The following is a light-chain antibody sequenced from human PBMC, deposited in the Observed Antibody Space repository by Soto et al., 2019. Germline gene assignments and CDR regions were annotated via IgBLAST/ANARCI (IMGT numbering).Light chain of an antibody. CDR2: GAS. CDR3: QQYGSSPFT. Sequence: EIVLTQSPGTLSLSPGERATLSCRASQSVSSSYLAWYQQKPGQAPRLLIYGASSRATGIPDRFSGSGSGTDFTLAIRILEPEDFAVYYGQQYGSSPFTFGPGTKVDIK. J-gene: IGKJ3*01. V-gene: IGKV3-20*01. CDR1: QSVSSSY.